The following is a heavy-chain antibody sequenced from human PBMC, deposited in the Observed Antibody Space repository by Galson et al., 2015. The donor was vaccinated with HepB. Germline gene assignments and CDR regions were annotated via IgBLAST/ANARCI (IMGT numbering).Heavy chain of an antibody. D-gene: IGHD6-19*01. CDR1: GFTFGDYA. CDR3: TRVTVSSGGSY. V-gene: IGHV3-49*03. J-gene: IGHJ4*02. Sequence: TLRLSCAASGFTFGDYAKSWFRQAPGKGLEWVGFIRSKAYGGTTEYAASVKGRFTISRDDSKSIPYLQMNSLKTEDTAVYYCTRVTVSSGGSYWGQGTLVTVSS. CDR2: IRSKAYGGTT.